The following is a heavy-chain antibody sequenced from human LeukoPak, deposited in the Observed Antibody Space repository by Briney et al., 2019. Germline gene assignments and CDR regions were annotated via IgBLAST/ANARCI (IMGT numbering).Heavy chain of an antibody. CDR3: ARHWSPPIVVVIGLDL. CDR1: GGSISSSSSF. Sequence: SETLSLTCTVSGGSISSSSSFWGWIRQPPGKGLEWIGSIYYSGSTYYNPSLKSRVTISVDTSKNPFSLKLSSVTAADTAVYYCARHWSPPIVVVIGLDLWGRGTLVTVSS. V-gene: IGHV4-39*01. CDR2: IYYSGST. J-gene: IGHJ2*01. D-gene: IGHD3-22*01.